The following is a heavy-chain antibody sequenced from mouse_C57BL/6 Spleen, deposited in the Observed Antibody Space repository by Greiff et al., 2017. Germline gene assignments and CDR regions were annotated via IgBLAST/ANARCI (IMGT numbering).Heavy chain of an antibody. Sequence: VKLMESGAELVRPGASVTLSCKASGYTFTDYEMHWVKQTPVHGLEWIGAIDPETGGTAYNQKFKGKAILTADKSSSTAYMELRSLTSEDSAVYYCTRYRYFDYWGQGTTLTVSS. CDR1: GYTFTDYE. D-gene: IGHD1-1*01. J-gene: IGHJ2*01. V-gene: IGHV1-15*01. CDR3: TRYRYFDY. CDR2: IDPETGGT.